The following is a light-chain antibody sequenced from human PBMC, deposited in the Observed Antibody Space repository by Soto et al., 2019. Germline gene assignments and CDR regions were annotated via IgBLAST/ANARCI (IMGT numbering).Light chain of an antibody. CDR3: CSYAGSCTFPNYI. CDR1: SSDVGSYNL. Sequence: QSALTQPASVSGSPGQSITISCTGTSSDVGSYNLVSWYQQHPGKAPKLMIYEVSKRPSGVSNRFSGSKSGNTASLTISGLQAGDEAYYYCCSYAGSCTFPNYIFRTGTKVTVL. V-gene: IGLV2-23*02. J-gene: IGLJ1*01. CDR2: EVS.